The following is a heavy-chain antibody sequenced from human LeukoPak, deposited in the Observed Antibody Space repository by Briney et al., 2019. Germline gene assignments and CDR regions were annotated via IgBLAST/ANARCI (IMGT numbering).Heavy chain of an antibody. CDR3: ARDQGDDRDY. Sequence: SQTLSLTCTVSGGSISSGSYYWSWIRQPAGKGLEWIGRIYTSGSNNYNPTLKSRVTTSVDTSKNQFSLKLSSVTAADTAVYYCARDQGDDRDYWGQGTLVTVSS. J-gene: IGHJ4*02. V-gene: IGHV4-61*02. D-gene: IGHD1-14*01. CDR1: GGSISSGSYY. CDR2: IYTSGSN.